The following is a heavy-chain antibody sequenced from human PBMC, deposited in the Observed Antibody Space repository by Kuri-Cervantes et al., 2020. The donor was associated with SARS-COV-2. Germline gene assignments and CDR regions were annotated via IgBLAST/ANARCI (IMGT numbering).Heavy chain of an antibody. J-gene: IGHJ4*02. CDR1: GFTVSSDY. D-gene: IGHD6-19*01. CDR2: IYSGGST. V-gene: IGHV3-53*01. Sequence: GGSLRLSCAASGFTVSSDYMNWVRQAPGKGLEWVSVIYSGGSTYYAASVKGRFTISRDKSKNTLYLQMNNLRAEDTAMYYCARKYNSGWYVFDLWGQGTLVTVSS. CDR3: ARKYNSGWYVFDL.